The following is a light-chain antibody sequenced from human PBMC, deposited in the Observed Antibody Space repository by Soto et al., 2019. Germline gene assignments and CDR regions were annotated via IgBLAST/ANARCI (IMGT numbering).Light chain of an antibody. CDR2: GAS. Sequence: EIVLTQSPGTLSLSPWERATLSCRASQSVSSSYLAWYQQKPGQAPRLRIHGASSRATGIPDRFSGSGSGTDFTLTISRLEPEDFAVYYCQQYGSSPPKITFGGGTKVDIK. J-gene: IGKJ4*01. CDR3: QQYGSSPPKIT. CDR1: QSVSSSY. V-gene: IGKV3-20*01.